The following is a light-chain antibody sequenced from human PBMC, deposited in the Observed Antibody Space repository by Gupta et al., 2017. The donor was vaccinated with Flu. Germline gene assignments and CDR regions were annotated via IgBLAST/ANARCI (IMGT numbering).Light chain of an antibody. CDR1: QSVSGA. J-gene: IGKJ4*01. CDR2: DAS. V-gene: IGKV3-11*01. CDR3: QQRWTLPLT. Sequence: DIFLTQSLATLSLSPGEGATLSCRASQSVSGALAWYQQKLGQAPRLLIYDASNRAPGVPARFTGSGSGTEFTLTINSLEPEDFAVYYCQQRWTLPLTFGGGTKVRIK.